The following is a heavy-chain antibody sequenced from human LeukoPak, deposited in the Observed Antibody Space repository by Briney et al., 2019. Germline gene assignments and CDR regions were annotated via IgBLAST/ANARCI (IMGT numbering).Heavy chain of an antibody. CDR3: ARDPGNWNRDYYMDV. J-gene: IGHJ6*03. D-gene: IGHD1-1*01. CDR1: GFTFSSYS. CDR2: ISSSSSYI. V-gene: IGHV3-21*01. Sequence: GGSLGLSCAASGFTFSSYSMNWVRQAPGKGLEWVSSISSSSSYIYYADSVKGRFTISRDNAKNSLYLQMNSLRAEDTAVYYCARDPGNWNRDYYMDVWGKGTTVTVSS.